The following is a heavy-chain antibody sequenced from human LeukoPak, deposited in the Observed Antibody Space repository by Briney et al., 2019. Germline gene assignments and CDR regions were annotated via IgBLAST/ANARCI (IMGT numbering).Heavy chain of an antibody. D-gene: IGHD2-2*01. CDR3: ARYRAHIVVVPAAPFDY. V-gene: IGHV1-18*01. CDR2: ISAYNGNT. CDR1: GYTFTSYG. J-gene: IGHJ4*02. Sequence: ASVKVSCKASGYTFTSYGISWVRQAPGQGLEWMGWISAYNGNTNYAQKLQGRVTMTTDTSTSTAYMELRSLRSDDTAVYYCARYRAHIVVVPAAPFDYWGQGTLVTVSS.